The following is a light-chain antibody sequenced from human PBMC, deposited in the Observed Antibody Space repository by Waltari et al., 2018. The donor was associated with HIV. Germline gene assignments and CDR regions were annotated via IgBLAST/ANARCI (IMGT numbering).Light chain of an antibody. J-gene: IGLJ3*02. CDR1: ALPKPF. V-gene: IGLV3-25*03. CDR3: ESADDSGDHWV. CDR2: KDD. Sequence: SYELTQPPSVSVSPGQTARITCSGDALPKPFAYWYQQKAGQAPLMVIYKDDKRPSGIPDRFSGSMSGTTVTLIISGVQPEDEADYDCESADDSGDHWVFGGGTKLSVL.